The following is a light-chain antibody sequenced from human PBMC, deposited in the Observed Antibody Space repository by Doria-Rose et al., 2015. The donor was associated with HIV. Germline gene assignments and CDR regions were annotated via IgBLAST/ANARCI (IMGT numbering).Light chain of an antibody. J-gene: IGKJ5*01. CDR1: QSLLYTSKNY. CDR3: QQYGTSRGT. Sequence: DIRVTQSPESLGMSLGERATLNCKSNQSLLYTSKNYLAWYQQKPGQPPRLLIYWASTRQSGVPARFSGSGSGTDFTLTISRLEPEDVAVYHCQQYGTSRGTFGQGTRLEIK. V-gene: IGKV4-1*01. CDR2: WAS.